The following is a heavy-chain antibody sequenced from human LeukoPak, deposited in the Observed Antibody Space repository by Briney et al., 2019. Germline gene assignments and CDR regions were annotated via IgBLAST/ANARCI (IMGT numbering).Heavy chain of an antibody. CDR1: GFTFSTYN. D-gene: IGHD3-10*01. CDR3: ARVPSAYGSGSPARDY. CDR2: ISSSSSYI. J-gene: IGHJ4*02. Sequence: GGSLRLSCGASGFTFSTYNMNWVRQAPGKGLEWVSSISSSSSYIYYADSVKGRFTISRDNAKNSLYLQMNSLRAEDTAVYYCARVPSAYGSGSPARDYWGQGTLVTVSS. V-gene: IGHV3-21*01.